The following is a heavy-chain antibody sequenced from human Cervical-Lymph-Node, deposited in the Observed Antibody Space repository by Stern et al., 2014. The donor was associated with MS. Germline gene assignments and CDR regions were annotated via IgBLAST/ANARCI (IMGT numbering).Heavy chain of an antibody. V-gene: IGHV1-46*01. CDR1: GYTFTSYY. Sequence: QVQLVQSGAEVKKPGASVKASCKASGYTFTSYYMHWVRQAPGQGLEWMGIINPSGGSTSYAQKFQGRVTMTRDTSTSTVYMELSSLRSEDTAVYYCARGRETYYYDKDWFDPWGQGTLVTVSS. CDR3: ARGRETYYYDKDWFDP. CDR2: INPSGGST. D-gene: IGHD3-22*01. J-gene: IGHJ5*02.